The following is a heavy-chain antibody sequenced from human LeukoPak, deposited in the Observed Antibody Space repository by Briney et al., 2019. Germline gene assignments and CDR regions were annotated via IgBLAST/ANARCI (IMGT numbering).Heavy chain of an antibody. D-gene: IGHD2-15*01. CDR2: INPNSGGT. V-gene: IGHV1-2*06. CDR1: GYTFTGYY. Sequence: GASVKVSCKASGYTFTGYYMYWVRQAPGQGLELMGRINPNSGGTDYAQNFQGRVTLTRDTSISTAYMEPSRLRSADTAVYYCGRGYCSGGTCYLVENWFDPWGQGTLVTVSS. CDR3: GRGYCSGGTCYLVENWFDP. J-gene: IGHJ5*02.